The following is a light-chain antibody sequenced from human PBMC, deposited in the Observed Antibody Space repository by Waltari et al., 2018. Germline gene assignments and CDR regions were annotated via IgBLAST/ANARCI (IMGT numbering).Light chain of an antibody. CDR2: GAS. J-gene: IGKJ2*01. CDR1: QGMRSG. Sequence: AIQMTQSPSSLSASVGDRVTITCRASQGMRSGLGWYQQKPGKAPKFLIYGASTLQSGVPSRFSGSGSGTEFTLTISSLQPEDFATYYCLQDYTYPRTFGQGTKLEIK. CDR3: LQDYTYPRT. V-gene: IGKV1-6*01.